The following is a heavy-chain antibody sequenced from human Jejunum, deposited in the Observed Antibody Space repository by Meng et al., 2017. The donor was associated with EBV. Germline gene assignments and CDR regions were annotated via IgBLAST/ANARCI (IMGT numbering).Heavy chain of an antibody. D-gene: IGHD3-16*02. CDR3: VRDSSFNVH. CDR1: GFTFSVYS. V-gene: IGHV3-21*01. J-gene: IGHJ4*02. CDR2: ISSGSSFI. Sequence: VHLLGFGGVLVQRGWSLRPFCAASGFTFSVYSINCVRQAPGKGLEWVVYISSGSSFIYYADSVKGRFTISRDDAKNSLSLQMNNLGADDTAVYYCVRDSSFNVHWGQGTLVTVSS.